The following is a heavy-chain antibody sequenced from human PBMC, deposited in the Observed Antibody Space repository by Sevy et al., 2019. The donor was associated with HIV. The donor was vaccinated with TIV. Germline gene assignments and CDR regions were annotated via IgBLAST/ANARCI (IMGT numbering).Heavy chain of an antibody. J-gene: IGHJ6*02. Sequence: SVKVSCKASGGTFSSYAISWVRQAPGQGLEWMGGIIPIFGTANYAQKFQGRVTITADESTSTAYMELSSLRSEDTAVYYCAREISGIVGASSPYYYYGMDVWGQGTTVTVSS. CDR2: IIPIFGTA. CDR3: AREISGIVGASSPYYYYGMDV. D-gene: IGHD1-26*01. CDR1: GGTFSSYA. V-gene: IGHV1-69*13.